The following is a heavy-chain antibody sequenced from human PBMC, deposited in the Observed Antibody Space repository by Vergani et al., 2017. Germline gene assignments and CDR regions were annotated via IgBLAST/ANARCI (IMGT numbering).Heavy chain of an antibody. CDR3: ARELGMATIPYAFDI. CDR2: IYTSGST. V-gene: IGHV4-61*02. CDR1: GGSISSGSYY. D-gene: IGHD5-24*01. Sequence: HVQLHESGPGLVKPSQTLSLTCTVSGGSISSGSYYWSWIRQPAGKGLEWIGRIYTSGSTNYNPSLKSRVTISVDTSKNQFSLKLSSVTAADTAVYYCARELGMATIPYAFDIWGQGTMVTVSS. J-gene: IGHJ3*02.